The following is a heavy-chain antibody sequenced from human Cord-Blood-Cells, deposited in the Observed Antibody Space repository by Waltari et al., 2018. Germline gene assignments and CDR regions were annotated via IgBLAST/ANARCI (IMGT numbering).Heavy chain of an antibody. J-gene: IGHJ6*03. D-gene: IGHD6-13*01. V-gene: IGHV1-69*10. CDR3: ARSRGQQLVLGYYYYYYMVV. CDR2: IIPILGIA. CDR1: GGTFSSYA. Sequence: QVQLVQSGAEVKKPGSSVKVSCKASGGTFSSYAISWVRQAPGQGLEWMGGIIPILGIANYAQKFKGRVTITADKSPSTAYMELSSLRSEDTAVYYCARSRGQQLVLGYYYYYYMVVWGKGTTVTVSS.